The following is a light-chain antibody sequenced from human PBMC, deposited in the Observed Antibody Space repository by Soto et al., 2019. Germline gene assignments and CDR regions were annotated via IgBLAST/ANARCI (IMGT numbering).Light chain of an antibody. J-gene: IGKJ4*01. CDR2: DAS. Sequence: EIVLTQSPATLSLSPGERTTFSCRASQSVSSYLAWYQQKPGQAPRLLIYDASNRATGIPARFSGSGSGTDFTFTISSQEPEDFAVYYCKQRSNWLTFGGGTKVEIK. V-gene: IGKV3-11*01. CDR3: KQRSNWLT. CDR1: QSVSSY.